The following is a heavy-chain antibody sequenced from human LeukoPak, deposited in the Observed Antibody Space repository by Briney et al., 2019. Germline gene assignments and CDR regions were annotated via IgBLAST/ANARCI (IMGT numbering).Heavy chain of an antibody. D-gene: IGHD5-18*01. Sequence: PSETLSLTCTVSGYSISSGYYWGWIRQPPGKGLEWIVSIYHSGSTYYNPSPKSRVTISVGTSKNQFSLKLSSVTAADTAVYYCASESHTGSMRAQFDYWGQGTLVTVSS. CDR3: ASESHTGSMRAQFDY. J-gene: IGHJ4*02. CDR2: IYHSGST. V-gene: IGHV4-38-2*02. CDR1: GYSISSGYY.